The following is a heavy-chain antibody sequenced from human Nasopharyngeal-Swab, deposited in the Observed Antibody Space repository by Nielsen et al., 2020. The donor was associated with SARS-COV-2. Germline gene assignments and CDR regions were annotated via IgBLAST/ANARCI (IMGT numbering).Heavy chain of an antibody. Sequence: GESLKISRAASGFIFSSYGMHWVRQAPGKGLEWVAFIRYDGSNKYYADSVKGRFTISRDNSKNTLYLQMNSLRAEDTAVYYCAKDNRYSSSWYYYMDVWGKGTTVTVSS. V-gene: IGHV3-30*02. D-gene: IGHD6-13*01. CDR1: GFIFSSYG. J-gene: IGHJ6*03. CDR2: IRYDGSNK. CDR3: AKDNRYSSSWYYYMDV.